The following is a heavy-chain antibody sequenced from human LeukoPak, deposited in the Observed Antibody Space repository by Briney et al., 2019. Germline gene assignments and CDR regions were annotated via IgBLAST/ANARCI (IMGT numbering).Heavy chain of an antibody. V-gene: IGHV3-30*04. CDR3: ARAYYGMDV. Sequence: GGSLRLSCAASGFTFSSFAMHWVRQAPGRGLEWVAAISYHGSNTYYADSVKGRFTISRDNAKNSLYLQMNSLRAEDTAVYYCARAYYGMDVWGQGTTVTVSS. J-gene: IGHJ6*02. CDR2: ISYHGSNT. CDR1: GFTFSSFA.